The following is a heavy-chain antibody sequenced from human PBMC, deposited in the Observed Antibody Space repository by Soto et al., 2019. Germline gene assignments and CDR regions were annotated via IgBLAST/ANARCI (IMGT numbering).Heavy chain of an antibody. V-gene: IGHV4-39*07. J-gene: IGHJ6*02. CDR3: ARDQKDRYDHNSPEYYYFGVDV. Sequence: SETLSLTCSVSGYSVTSSDYYWAWIRQPPGKGLEWIGSMLYSGLTYYNPSLKSRVTLSVDTSTSTASLELSSLRSKDTAVFYCARDQKDRYDHNSPEYYYFGVDVWGQGTTVTVSS. CDR1: GYSVTSSDYY. D-gene: IGHD3-22*01. CDR2: MLYSGLT.